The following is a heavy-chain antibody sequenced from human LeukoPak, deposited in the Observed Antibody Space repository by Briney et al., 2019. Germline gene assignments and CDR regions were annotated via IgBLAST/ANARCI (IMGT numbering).Heavy chain of an antibody. CDR1: GGSISSSSYY. CDR3: ARHGGYRKLYFDY. Sequence: SETLSLTCTVSGGSISSSSYYWGWIRQPPGKGLEWIGSIYYSGSTYYNPSLKSRVTISVDTSKNQFSLKLSSVTAADTAVYYCARHGGYRKLYFDYRGQGTLVTVSS. D-gene: IGHD5-24*01. V-gene: IGHV4-39*01. CDR2: IYYSGST. J-gene: IGHJ4*02.